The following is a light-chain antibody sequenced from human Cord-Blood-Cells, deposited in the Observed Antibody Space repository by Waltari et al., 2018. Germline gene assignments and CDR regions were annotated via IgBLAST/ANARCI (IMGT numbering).Light chain of an antibody. V-gene: IGKV3-15*01. CDR2: GAS. CDR1: QSGSSI. J-gene: IGKJ4*01. Sequence: EIVMTQSPATLSVSPGERATLSCRASQSGSSILAWYQQKPGQAPRLLIYGASSRATGIPARFSGSGSGTEFTLTISSLQSEDFAVYYCQQYNNWPSLTFGGGTKVEIK. CDR3: QQYNNWPSLT.